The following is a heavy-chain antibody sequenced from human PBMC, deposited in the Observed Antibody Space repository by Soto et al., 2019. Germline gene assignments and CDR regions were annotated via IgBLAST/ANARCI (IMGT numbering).Heavy chain of an antibody. CDR1: GGSMSSYL. CDR2: IYSSGST. V-gene: IGHV4-4*07. J-gene: IGHJ6*02. CDR3: ARVKTVDYYGMGV. Sequence: PSETLSLTCTVPGGSMSSYLWSWIRQPAGKGLEWIGRIYSSGSTDYNPSLKSRVTMSTDTSKNQFSLNLSSVTAADTAVYFCARVKTVDYYGMGVWGQGTTVTVSS.